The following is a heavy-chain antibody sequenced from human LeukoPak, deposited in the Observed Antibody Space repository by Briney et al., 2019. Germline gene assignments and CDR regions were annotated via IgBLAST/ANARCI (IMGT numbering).Heavy chain of an antibody. D-gene: IGHD3-9*01. V-gene: IGHV4-39*07. CDR3: ATIVNILTGYLYYYYYMDV. J-gene: IGHJ6*03. Sequence: SETLSLTCTVSGGSISNSTYYWGWIRQPPGKGLEWIGSIYYSGSTYYNPSLKSRVTISLDTSKNQFSLKLSSVTAADTAVYYCATIVNILTGYLYYYYYMDVWGKGTTVTVSS. CDR1: GGSISNSTYY. CDR2: IYYSGST.